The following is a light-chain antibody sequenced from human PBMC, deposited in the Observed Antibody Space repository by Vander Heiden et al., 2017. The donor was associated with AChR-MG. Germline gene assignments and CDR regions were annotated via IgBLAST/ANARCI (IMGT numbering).Light chain of an antibody. CDR3: QQYNTYPWT. Sequence: VQMTQSPPILSSSVGDSATITCRTSPNMKSWLAWNQQKPGKGPKVLIYKASILQSGVPSRFSGSGSGTEFTLTISYLQPDDFGTYFCQQYNTYPWTFGQGTKVEIK. V-gene: IGKV1-5*03. CDR1: PNMKSW. J-gene: IGKJ1*01. CDR2: KAS.